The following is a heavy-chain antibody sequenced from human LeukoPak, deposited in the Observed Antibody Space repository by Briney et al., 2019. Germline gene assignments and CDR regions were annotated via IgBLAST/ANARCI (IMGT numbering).Heavy chain of an antibody. V-gene: IGHV4-59*08. Sequence: SETLSLTCTVSGGSISSYYWSWIRQPPGKGLEWIGYIYYSGSTNYNPFLKSRVTISVDTSENQFSLKLSSVTAADTAVYYCARLRLGATGWFDPWGQGTLVTVSS. D-gene: IGHD1-26*01. J-gene: IGHJ5*02. CDR1: GGSISSYY. CDR2: IYYSGST. CDR3: ARLRLGATGWFDP.